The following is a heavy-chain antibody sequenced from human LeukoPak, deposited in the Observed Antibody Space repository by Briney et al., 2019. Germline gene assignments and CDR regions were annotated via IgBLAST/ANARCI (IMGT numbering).Heavy chain of an antibody. D-gene: IGHD2-2*01. CDR1: GGSFSGYY. CDR2: INHSGST. J-gene: IGHJ5*02. Sequence: PSETLSLTCAVYGGSFSGYYWSWIRQPPGKGLEWIGEINHSGSTNYNPSFKSRVTISVDTSKNQFSLKLSSVTAADTAVYYCARYGIVVVPAAIKRNWFDPWGQGTLVTVSS. V-gene: IGHV4-34*01. CDR3: ARYGIVVVPAAIKRNWFDP.